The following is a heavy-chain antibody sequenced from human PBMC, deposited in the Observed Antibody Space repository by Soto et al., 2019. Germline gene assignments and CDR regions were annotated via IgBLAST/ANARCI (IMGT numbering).Heavy chain of an antibody. D-gene: IGHD6-25*01. CDR2: ISAYNGNT. CDR1: GYTFTSYG. Sequence: QVQLVQSGAEVKKPGSSVKVSCKASGYTFTSYGISWVRQAPGQGLEWMGWISAYNGNTNSAQKLQGRVTMTTDTTTSTAYMELRSLRYDVTAVYYCASRSSGWTSDYWGQGTLVTVSS. CDR3: ASRSSGWTSDY. J-gene: IGHJ4*02. V-gene: IGHV1-18*01.